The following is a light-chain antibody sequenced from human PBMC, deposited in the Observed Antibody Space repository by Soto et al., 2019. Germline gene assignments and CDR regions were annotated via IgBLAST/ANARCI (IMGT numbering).Light chain of an antibody. Sequence: QSVLTQPRSVSGSPGQSVTISCTGTSSDVGRYDYVSWYQQHPGKAPKLIIYDVSERPSGVPDRFSGSKFGNTASLTISGLQAEDEPAPHCCSFAGSYTYVFGTGTKVTV. J-gene: IGLJ1*01. V-gene: IGLV2-11*01. CDR1: SSDVGRYDY. CDR2: DVS. CDR3: CSFAGSYTYV.